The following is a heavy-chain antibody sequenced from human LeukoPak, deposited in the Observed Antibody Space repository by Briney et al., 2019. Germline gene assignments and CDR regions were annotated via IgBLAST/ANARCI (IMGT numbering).Heavy chain of an antibody. V-gene: IGHV1-18*01. CDR1: GYTSTSYG. Sequence: ASVKVSCKASGYTSTSYGISWVRQAPGQGLEWMGWISAYNGNTNYAQKLQGRVTMTTDTSTSTAYMELRSLRSDDTAVYYCAREEPRLDYYDSSGYMDAFDIWGQGTMVTVSS. CDR3: AREEPRLDYYDSSGYMDAFDI. D-gene: IGHD3-22*01. J-gene: IGHJ3*02. CDR2: ISAYNGNT.